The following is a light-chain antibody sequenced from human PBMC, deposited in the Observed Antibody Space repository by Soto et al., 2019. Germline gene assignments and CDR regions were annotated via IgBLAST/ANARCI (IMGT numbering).Light chain of an antibody. CDR1: SSDVGGYNQ. J-gene: IGLJ2*01. V-gene: IGLV2-14*01. Sequence: QSVLTQPASVSGSPGQSITISCTATSSDVGGYNQVSWYQQHPGKAPKLMIYDVSNRPSGVSNRFSGSKSGNTVSLTISGLQAEDEADYYCSSYTTSRTLLFGGGTKLTVL. CDR2: DVS. CDR3: SSYTTSRTLL.